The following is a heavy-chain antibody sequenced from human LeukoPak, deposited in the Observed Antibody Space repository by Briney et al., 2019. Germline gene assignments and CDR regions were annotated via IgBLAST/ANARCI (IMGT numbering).Heavy chain of an antibody. CDR2: ISSSSTI. Sequence: PGGSLRLSCAASGFTFSSYSMNWVRQAPGKGREWVSYISSSSTIYYADSVKGRFTISRDNAKNSLYLQMNSLRAEDTAVYYCARSGTWWELLYYFDYWGQGTLVTVSS. V-gene: IGHV3-48*01. CDR1: GFTFSSYS. CDR3: ARSGTWWELLYYFDY. J-gene: IGHJ4*02. D-gene: IGHD1-26*01.